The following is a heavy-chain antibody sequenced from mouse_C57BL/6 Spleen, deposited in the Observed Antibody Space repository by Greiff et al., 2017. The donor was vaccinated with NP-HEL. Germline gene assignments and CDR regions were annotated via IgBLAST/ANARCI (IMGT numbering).Heavy chain of an antibody. CDR1: GYTFTDYY. D-gene: IGHD1-1*01. CDR2: INPNNGGT. V-gene: IGHV1-26*01. Sequence: VQLQQSGPELVKPGASVKISCKASGYTFTDYYMNWVKQSHGKSLEWIGDINPNNGGTSYNQKFKGKATLTVDKSSSTAYMELRSLTSEDSAVYYCARSYYGTQDFDVWGTGTTVTVSS. J-gene: IGHJ1*03. CDR3: ARSYYGTQDFDV.